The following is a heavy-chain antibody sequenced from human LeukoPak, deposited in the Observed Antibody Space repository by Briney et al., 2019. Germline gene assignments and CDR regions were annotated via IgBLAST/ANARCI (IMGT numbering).Heavy chain of an antibody. CDR2: IFYSGNT. D-gene: IGHD4-11*01. Sequence: SETLSLTCTVFGDSINSHYWSWVRQAPGKGLEWIGYIFYSGNTNYSPSLKSRVTISIDTSKKQFSLRLTSVTTADTAVYFCARAGDYSRSTGGWFDPWGQGTLDTVSS. CDR1: GDSINSHY. V-gene: IGHV4-59*11. CDR3: ARAGDYSRSTGGWFDP. J-gene: IGHJ5*02.